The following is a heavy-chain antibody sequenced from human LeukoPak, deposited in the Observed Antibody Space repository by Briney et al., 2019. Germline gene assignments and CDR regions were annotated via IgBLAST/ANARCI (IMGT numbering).Heavy chain of an antibody. Sequence: ASVKVSCKASGYTFTGYYMFWVRQAPGQGLERMGWINPNTGATKYAQNLQGRVTLTRDTSIRTTFMELSSLRSDDTAFYYCARDERFCNGDNHYPDLGYWGQGTLVTVSS. CDR1: GYTFTGYY. J-gene: IGHJ4*02. CDR3: ARDERFCNGDNHYPDLGY. D-gene: IGHD2-15*01. V-gene: IGHV1-2*02. CDR2: INPNTGAT.